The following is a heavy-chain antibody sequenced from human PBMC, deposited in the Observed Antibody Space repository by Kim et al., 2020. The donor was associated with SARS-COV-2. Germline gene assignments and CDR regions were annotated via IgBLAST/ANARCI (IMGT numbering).Heavy chain of an antibody. J-gene: IGHJ6*02. V-gene: IGHV4-59*01. Sequence: SRVTISVDTSKNQFSLKLSSVTAADTAVYYCARDLNYGSGSYRAAYGMDVWGQGTTVTVSS. D-gene: IGHD3-10*01. CDR3: ARDLNYGSGSYRAAYGMDV.